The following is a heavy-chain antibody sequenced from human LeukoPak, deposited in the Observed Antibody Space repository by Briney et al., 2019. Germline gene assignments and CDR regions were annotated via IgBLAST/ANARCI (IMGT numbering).Heavy chain of an antibody. CDR1: GYTFTNYY. V-gene: IGHV1-46*01. Sequence: VASVKVSCKASGYTFTNYYMHWVRQAPGQGLEWMGVINPSGANTGYAQKFQGRVSLTRDTSTSTVYMGLSSLRSQDTAVYYCASGPAAANFDYWGQGTLVTVSS. J-gene: IGHJ4*02. CDR2: INPSGANT. CDR3: ASGPAAANFDY. D-gene: IGHD6-25*01.